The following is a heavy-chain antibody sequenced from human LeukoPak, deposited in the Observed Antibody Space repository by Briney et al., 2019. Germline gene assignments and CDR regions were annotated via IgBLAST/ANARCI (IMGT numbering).Heavy chain of an antibody. J-gene: IGHJ4*02. CDR3: ASALTNNDYGDY. Sequence: GASLKISCKGSGYSSTSYWIGWVRQMPGTDLEWVGIGYPGASDTRYSPSFQGQVTISADKSISTAYLQWSSLKASDTAMYYCASALTNNDYGDYWGQGTPVTVSS. CDR2: GYPGASDT. CDR1: GYSSTSYW. V-gene: IGHV5-51*01. D-gene: IGHD2-8*01.